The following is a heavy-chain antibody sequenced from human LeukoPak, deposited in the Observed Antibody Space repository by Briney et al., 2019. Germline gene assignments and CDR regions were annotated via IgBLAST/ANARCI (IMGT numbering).Heavy chain of an antibody. D-gene: IGHD3-3*01. V-gene: IGHV1-46*01. J-gene: IGHJ3*02. CDR1: GYTLTINY. CDR3: AREGDFWCGKHAFDI. CDR2: INTSGGST. Sequence: AAVTVSFTASGYTLTINYMHWVRQAHGQGQGWMGIINTSGGSTSYAQKFQGRVTMTRDTSTSTVYMELSSLRSEDTAVYYCAREGDFWCGKHAFDIWGQGTMVTVSS.